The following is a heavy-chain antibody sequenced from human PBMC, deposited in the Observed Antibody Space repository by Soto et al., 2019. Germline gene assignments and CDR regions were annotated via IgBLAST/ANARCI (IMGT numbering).Heavy chain of an antibody. V-gene: IGHV3-30*03. J-gene: IGHJ5*02. CDR3: ARGPSSSTYNWFDP. CDR1: GFTFSSYG. CDR2: ISYDGSNK. Sequence: QVQLVESGGGVVQPGRSLRLSCAASGFTFSSYGMHWVRQAPGKGLEWVAVISYDGSNKYYADSVKGRFTISRDNSKNTLYLQMNSLRAEDTGVYYCARGPSSSTYNWFDPWGQGTLVTVSS. D-gene: IGHD6-13*01.